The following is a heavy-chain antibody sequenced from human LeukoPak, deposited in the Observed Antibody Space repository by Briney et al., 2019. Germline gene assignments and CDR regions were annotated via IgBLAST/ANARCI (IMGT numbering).Heavy chain of an antibody. CDR1: GGTFSSYA. CDR3: ARGGGRYCSSTSCSYDALDI. CDR2: IIPIFGTA. J-gene: IGHJ3*02. V-gene: IGHV1-69*13. Sequence: GASVKVSCKASGGTFSSYAISWVRQAPGQGLEWMGGIIPIFGTANYAQKFQGRVTITADESTSTAYMELSSLRSEDTAVYYCARGGGRYCSSTSCSYDALDIWGQGTMVTVSS. D-gene: IGHD2-2*01.